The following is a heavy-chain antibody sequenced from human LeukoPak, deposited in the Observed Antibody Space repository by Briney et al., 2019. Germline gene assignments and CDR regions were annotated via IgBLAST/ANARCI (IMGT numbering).Heavy chain of an antibody. J-gene: IGHJ4*02. CDR2: ISAYNDKT. Sequence: ASVKVSCKASGYTFTNYGITWVRQAPGQGLEWMGWISAYNDKTNYAPKLQGRVTMTTDTSTSTAFMELRSLRPDDTAVYYCARVPGHIVVVTTTDLYFDYWGQGTLVTVSS. D-gene: IGHD2-21*02. V-gene: IGHV1-18*01. CDR1: GYTFTNYG. CDR3: ARVPGHIVVVTTTDLYFDY.